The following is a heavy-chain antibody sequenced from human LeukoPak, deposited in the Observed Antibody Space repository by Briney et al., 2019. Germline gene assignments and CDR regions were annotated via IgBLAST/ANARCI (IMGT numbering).Heavy chain of an antibody. CDR2: ITSSSNSI. V-gene: IGHV3-48*01. CDR1: GFSFSSYS. CDR3: ARVSITGYYYYMDV. D-gene: IGHD5-24*01. Sequence: GGSLRPSCSASGFSFSSYSMCWVRQAPGKGLEWLSYITSSSNSIYYADSVKGRFTISRDNAQNSLFLQMNSLRAEDTAVYYCARVSITGYYYYMDVWGKGTTVTVSS. J-gene: IGHJ6*03.